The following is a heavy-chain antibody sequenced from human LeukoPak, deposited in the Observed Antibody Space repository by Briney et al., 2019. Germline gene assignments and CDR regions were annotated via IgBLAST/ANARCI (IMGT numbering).Heavy chain of an antibody. D-gene: IGHD3-10*01. J-gene: IGHJ4*02. CDR2: IKSKTDGGTT. V-gene: IGHV3-15*01. CDR3: TVVNYGSGSYPLGY. Sequence: GGSLRLSCAASGFTFSNARMSWVRQAPGKGLEWVGRIKSKTDGGTTDYAAPVKGRFTISRDDSKNTLYLQMNSLKTEDTAVYYCTVVNYGSGSYPLGYWGQGTLVTVSS. CDR1: GFTFSNAR.